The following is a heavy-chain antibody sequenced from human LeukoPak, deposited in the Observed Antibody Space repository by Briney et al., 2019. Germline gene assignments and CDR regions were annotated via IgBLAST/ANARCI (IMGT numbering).Heavy chain of an antibody. CDR2: INSAGSVI. Sequence: PGGSLRLSCAASGFTLSSYWLHWVRQAPGKGLAWVSRINSAGSVINYVDSVKGRFTVSRDNANNTVYLQMNSLRAEDTAVYYCARGYTSSYNWFDPWGKGTLVTVSS. CDR1: GFTLSSYW. V-gene: IGHV3-74*01. CDR3: ARGYTSSYNWFDP. D-gene: IGHD6-13*01. J-gene: IGHJ5*02.